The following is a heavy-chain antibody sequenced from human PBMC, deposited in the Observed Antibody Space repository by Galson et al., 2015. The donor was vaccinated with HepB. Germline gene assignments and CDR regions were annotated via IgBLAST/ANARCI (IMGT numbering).Heavy chain of an antibody. Sequence: SVKVSCKASGGTFISYTISWVRQAPGQGLEWMGGIIPLFDSPNYAQKFQGRVAITADTSTSTAYMELSSLISDDTAMYYCARGGLVATTSPYFFDYWGQGTLVTVSS. V-gene: IGHV1-69*06. J-gene: IGHJ4*02. CDR3: ARGGLVATTSPYFFDY. D-gene: IGHD5-12*01. CDR1: GGTFISYT. CDR2: IIPLFDSP.